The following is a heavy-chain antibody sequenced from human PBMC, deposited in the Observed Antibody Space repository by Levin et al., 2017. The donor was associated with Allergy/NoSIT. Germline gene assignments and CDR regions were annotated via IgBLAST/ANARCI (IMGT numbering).Heavy chain of an antibody. Sequence: SQTLSLTCTVSGGSISSGPYYWTWIRQHPGKGLEWIGYIYHSGNSHYNPSLKSRVTISVDTSKNQFSLKLSSVTAADTAVYYCARRAAGAQLPSGPLNWFDPWGQGTLVTVSS. CDR1: GGSISSGPYY. D-gene: IGHD2-2*01. CDR2: IYHSGNS. V-gene: IGHV4-31*03. J-gene: IGHJ5*02. CDR3: ARRAAGAQLPSGPLNWFDP.